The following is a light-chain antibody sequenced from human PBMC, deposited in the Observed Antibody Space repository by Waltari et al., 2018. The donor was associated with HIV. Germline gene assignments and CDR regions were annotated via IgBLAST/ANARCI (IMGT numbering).Light chain of an antibody. CDR2: WAS. J-gene: IGKJ4*01. CDR3: QQYFNAPLT. V-gene: IGKV4-1*01. CDR1: QTVFYSSNNKNY. Sequence: DIVMTQSPDSLAVSLRERGTIDCQSHQTVFYSSNNKNYVAWYQQRPGQPPKLLIYWASTRESGVPDRFSGSGSGTDFTLTISSLQAEDVAVYYCQQYFNAPLTFGGGTKVEIK.